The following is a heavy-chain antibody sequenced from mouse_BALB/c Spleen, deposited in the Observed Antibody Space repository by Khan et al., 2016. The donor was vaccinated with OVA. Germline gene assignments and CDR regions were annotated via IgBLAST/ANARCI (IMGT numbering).Heavy chain of an antibody. D-gene: IGHD1-1*01. V-gene: IGHV5-6*01. CDR2: ISTGGHYT. Sequence: EVELVQSGGDLVKPGGSLKLSCAASGFTFSTYGMSWVRQTPDKRLEWVATISTGGHYTYYPDSLKGRFTISRDNAKNTPYLQMTSLKSEDTARFCCARLAYYYDSEGFAYWGQGTLVTVSA. CDR1: GFTFSTYG. CDR3: ARLAYYYDSEGFAY. J-gene: IGHJ3*01.